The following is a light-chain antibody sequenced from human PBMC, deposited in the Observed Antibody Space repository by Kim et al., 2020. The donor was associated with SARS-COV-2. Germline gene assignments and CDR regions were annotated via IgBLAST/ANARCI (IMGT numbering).Light chain of an antibody. CDR3: QQRSNWPPWYT. CDR2: DAS. J-gene: IGKJ2*01. Sequence: SPGERATLSCRASQSVSSYLAWYQQKPGRAAWLLLYDASNRDTDIPARFSGRGSVTDFTLSIRSLEPEDFAVYYCQQRSNWPPWYTCGQGTKLE. V-gene: IGKV3-11*01. CDR1: QSVSSY.